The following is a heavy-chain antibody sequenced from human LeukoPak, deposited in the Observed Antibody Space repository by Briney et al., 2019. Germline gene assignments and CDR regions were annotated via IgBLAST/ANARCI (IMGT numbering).Heavy chain of an antibody. D-gene: IGHD4-17*01. CDR3: TRATVTTRIHDY. CDR1: GYTFTDYG. V-gene: IGHV5-51*01. Sequence: GESLKISCKTSGYTFTDYGIGWVRQMPGKGLEWMGVIYPIDSDSKYSPSFQGQVTISADKSISTAYLQWSSLKASDTAMYYCTRATVTTRIHDYWGQGTLVTVSS. J-gene: IGHJ4*02. CDR2: IYPIDSDS.